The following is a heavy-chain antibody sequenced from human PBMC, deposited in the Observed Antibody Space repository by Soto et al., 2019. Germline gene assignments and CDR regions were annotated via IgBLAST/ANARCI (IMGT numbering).Heavy chain of an antibody. V-gene: IGHV3-73*01. J-gene: IGHJ4*02. CDR3: SSLIVGGSWPFDY. D-gene: IGHD1-26*01. CDR2: IRTKVNNFAT. Sequence: PVGSLRLSCAASRFTFSGSAIHWVRLASGKGLEWVGRIRTKVNNFATAYGASVKGRFSISRDDSRDTAYLQMNSLKIEDTAVYYCSSLIVGGSWPFDYWGQGALVTVSS. CDR1: RFTFSGSA.